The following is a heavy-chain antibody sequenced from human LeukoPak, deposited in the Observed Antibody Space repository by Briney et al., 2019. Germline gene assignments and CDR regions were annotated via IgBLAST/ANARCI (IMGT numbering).Heavy chain of an antibody. V-gene: IGHV1-2*02. CDR3: ARAHLPSTVTTIGAFDI. J-gene: IGHJ3*02. Sequence: ASVKVSCKASGYTFTGYYMHWVRQAPGQGLEWMGWINPNSGGTNYAQKFQGRVTMTRDTSISTAYMELSRLRSDDTAMYYCARAHLPSTVTTIGAFDIWGQGTMVTVSS. CDR1: GYTFTGYY. CDR2: INPNSGGT. D-gene: IGHD4-17*01.